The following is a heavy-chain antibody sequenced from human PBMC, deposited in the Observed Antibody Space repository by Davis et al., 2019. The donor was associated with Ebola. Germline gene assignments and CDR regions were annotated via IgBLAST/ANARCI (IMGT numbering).Heavy chain of an antibody. CDR3: ARGPSVATAHYFDY. CDR1: GNTIPTYT. V-gene: IGHV1-69*05. Sequence: SVKVSCKASGNTIPTYTIDWVRQAPGQGLEWMGGIIPIFGTTNYAQKFRDRVMITTDKYTHTAYMELTSLTSDDTAVYYCARGPSVATAHYFDYWGQGSLLTVSS. CDR2: IIPIFGTT. J-gene: IGHJ4*02. D-gene: IGHD2-21*02.